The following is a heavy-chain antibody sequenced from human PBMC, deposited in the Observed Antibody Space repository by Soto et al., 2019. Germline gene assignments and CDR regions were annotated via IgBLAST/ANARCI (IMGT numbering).Heavy chain of an antibody. CDR2: IKQDGSEK. V-gene: IGHV3-7*01. Sequence: EVQLVESGGGLVQPGGSLRLSCAASGFTFSSYWMSWVRQAPGKGLEWVANIKQDGSEKYYVDYVKGRFTISRDNAKNTLYLQMNSLSAEDTAVYYCATVRDCTNGVCYMGGYHYYYYMDVWGKGTTVTVSS. J-gene: IGHJ6*03. CDR3: ATVRDCTNGVCYMGGYHYYYYMDV. CDR1: GFTFSSYW. D-gene: IGHD2-8*01.